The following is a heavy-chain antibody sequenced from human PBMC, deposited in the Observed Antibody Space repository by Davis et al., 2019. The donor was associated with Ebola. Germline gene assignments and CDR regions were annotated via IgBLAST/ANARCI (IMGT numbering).Heavy chain of an antibody. CDR1: GYTFTSYD. J-gene: IGHJ4*02. CDR3: ARGGYSYGYGLDF. Sequence: AASVKVSCKASGYTFTSYDINWVRQATGQGLEWMGWMNPNSGNTGYAQKFQGRVTMTWDNSISTAFMEVRSLTSADTSVYYCARGGYSYGYGLDFWGQGSLVTVTS. V-gene: IGHV1-8*01. D-gene: IGHD5-18*01. CDR2: MNPNSGNT.